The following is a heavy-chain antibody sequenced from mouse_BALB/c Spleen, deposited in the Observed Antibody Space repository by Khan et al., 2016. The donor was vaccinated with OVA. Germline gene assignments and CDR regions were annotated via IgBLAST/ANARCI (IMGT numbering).Heavy chain of an antibody. J-gene: IGHJ2*02. CDR3: VRFGREY. CDR2: MNTYTGEP. CDR1: GYTFKDYV. D-gene: IGHD6-1*01. V-gene: IGHV9-3-1*01. Sequence: LVESGPELKKPGETVKISCKASGYTFKDYVMNWVKQSPGEGLKWMGWMNTYTGEPTYADDFAGRFAFSLETSANTAYLQISSLKDEDTAAYVCVRFGREYWGQGTSLTVSS.